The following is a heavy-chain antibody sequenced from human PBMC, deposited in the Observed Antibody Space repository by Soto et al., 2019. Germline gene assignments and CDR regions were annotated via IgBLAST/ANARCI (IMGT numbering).Heavy chain of an antibody. D-gene: IGHD3-16*01. V-gene: IGHV4-59*01. Sequence: SETLSLTCTVSGGSISSYYWSWIRQPPGKGLEWIGYIYYSGSTNYDPSLKSRVTISVDTSKNQFSLKLSSVTAADTAVYYCARWGHYPDYWGQGTLVTVSS. J-gene: IGHJ4*02. CDR1: GGSISSYY. CDR3: ARWGHYPDY. CDR2: IYYSGST.